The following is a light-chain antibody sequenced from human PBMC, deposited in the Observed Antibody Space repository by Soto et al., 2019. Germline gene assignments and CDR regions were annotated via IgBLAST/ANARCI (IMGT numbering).Light chain of an antibody. J-gene: IGKJ1*01. CDR2: KAS. Sequence: DIQMTQSPSTLSGSVGDRVTITCRASQTISSWLAWYQQKPGKAPKLLIYKASTLKSGVPSRFSGSGSGTEFTLTISSLQHDHLATYYCQHYNSYSEAVGQGTKVDIK. CDR3: QHYNSYSEA. CDR1: QTISSW. V-gene: IGKV1-5*03.